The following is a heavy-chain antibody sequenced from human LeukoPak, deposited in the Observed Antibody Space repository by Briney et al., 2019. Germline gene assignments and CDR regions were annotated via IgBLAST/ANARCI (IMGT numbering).Heavy chain of an antibody. Sequence: GASVKVSCKASGYTFTSYDINWVRQATGQGLEWMGWMNPNSGNTGYAQKFQGRVTMTRNTSISTAYMELSSLRSEDTAVYYCARVYGNYVSFDYWGQGTLVTVSS. CDR1: GYTFTSYD. D-gene: IGHD4-11*01. V-gene: IGHV1-8*01. CDR3: ARVYGNYVSFDY. CDR2: MNPNSGNT. J-gene: IGHJ4*02.